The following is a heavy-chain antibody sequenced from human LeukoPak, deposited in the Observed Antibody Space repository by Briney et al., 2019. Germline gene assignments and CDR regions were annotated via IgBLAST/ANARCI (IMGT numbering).Heavy chain of an antibody. CDR3: TRPYSSNNNWFDP. Sequence: GGSLRLSCAASGFTFSSYNMNWVRQAPGKGLEWVSSITTSSTYTFYADSVKGRSTISRDNAKNSLYLQMNSLKTEDTAVYYCTRPYSSNNNWFDPWGQGTLVTVSS. CDR1: GFTFSSYN. J-gene: IGHJ5*02. D-gene: IGHD6-13*01. CDR2: ITTSSTYT. V-gene: IGHV3-21*04.